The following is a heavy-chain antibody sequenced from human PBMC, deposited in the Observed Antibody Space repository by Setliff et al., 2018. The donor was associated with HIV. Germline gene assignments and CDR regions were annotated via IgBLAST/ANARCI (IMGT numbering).Heavy chain of an antibody. V-gene: IGHV3-23*01. CDR2: ISGSGDDT. CDR1: GFTVSSNY. CDR3: AKDFFTGGLEP. J-gene: IGHJ5*02. D-gene: IGHD1-1*01. Sequence: GGSLRLSCAASGFTVSSNYMSWIRQPPGKGLEWVSSISGSGDDTQYVDSVKGRFTIYRDNSKNTLYLQMDSLRGDDTAVYYCAKDFFTGGLEPWGQGTLVTVSS.